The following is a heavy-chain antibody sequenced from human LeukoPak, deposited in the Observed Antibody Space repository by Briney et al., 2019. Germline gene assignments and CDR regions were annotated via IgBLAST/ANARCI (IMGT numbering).Heavy chain of an antibody. CDR3: ARGRLAYYYYYMDV. J-gene: IGHJ6*03. CDR1: GYTFTGYY. CDR2: INPNSGGT. Sequence: ASVKVSCKASGYTFTGYYMHWVRQAPGQGLEWMGWINPNSGGTNYAQKFQGRVTMTRDTSISTAYMELSRLRSDDTAVYYCARGRLAYYYYYMDVWGKGTTVTVSS. D-gene: IGHD6-6*01. V-gene: IGHV1-2*02.